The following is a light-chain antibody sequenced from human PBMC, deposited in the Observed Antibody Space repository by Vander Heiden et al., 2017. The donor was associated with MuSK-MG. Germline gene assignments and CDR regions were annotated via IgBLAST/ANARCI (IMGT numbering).Light chain of an antibody. Sequence: DIQMTQSPSSLSASVGDRVTITCRASQSISSYLNWYQQKPGKAPKLLIYAASSLQSGVPSRFSGSRSGTDFTLTISSLQPEDFATYYCHQSYSTHLAFGQGTKVEIK. CDR2: AAS. CDR1: QSISSY. CDR3: HQSYSTHLA. J-gene: IGKJ1*01. V-gene: IGKV1-39*01.